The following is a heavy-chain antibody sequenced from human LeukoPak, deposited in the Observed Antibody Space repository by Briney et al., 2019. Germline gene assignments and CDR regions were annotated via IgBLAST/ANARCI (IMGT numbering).Heavy chain of an antibody. Sequence: SETLSLTCTVSGGSISSYYWSWIRQPPGKGLEWIGYIYYSGSTNYNPSLKSRVTISVDTSKNQFSLKLSSVTAADTAVYYCARRIAARAGFDPWGQGTLVTVSS. CDR3: ARRIAARAGFDP. J-gene: IGHJ5*02. V-gene: IGHV4-59*08. CDR2: IYYSGST. D-gene: IGHD6-6*01. CDR1: GGSISSYY.